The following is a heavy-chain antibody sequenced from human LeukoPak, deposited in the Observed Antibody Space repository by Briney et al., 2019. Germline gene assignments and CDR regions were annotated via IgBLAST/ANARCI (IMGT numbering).Heavy chain of an antibody. CDR2: ISYDGRNI. CDR1: GFTFNNYG. Sequence: GGSLRLSCAASGFTFNNYGMHWVRQAPGKGLEWAAVISYDGRNIHYPDSVKGRFTISRDISTDTLWLQMDSLRTEDTAVYYCAKGPLRGTAAAIDYWGQGTLVTVSS. V-gene: IGHV3-30*18. CDR3: AKGPLRGTAAAIDY. D-gene: IGHD2-2*01. J-gene: IGHJ4*02.